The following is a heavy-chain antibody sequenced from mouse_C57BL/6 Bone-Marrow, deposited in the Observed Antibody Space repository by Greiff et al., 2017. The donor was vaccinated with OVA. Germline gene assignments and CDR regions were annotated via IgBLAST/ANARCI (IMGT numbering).Heavy chain of an antibody. D-gene: IGHD2-4*01. Sequence: EVQLVESGAELVRPGASVKLSCTASGFNIKDDYMHWVKQRPEQGLEWIGWIDPENGDTEYASKFQGKATITADTSSNTAYLQLSSLTSEDTAVYYCTTTPIYYDYEGYFDYWGQGTTLTVSS. CDR3: TTTPIYYDYEGYFDY. J-gene: IGHJ2*01. CDR2: IDPENGDT. V-gene: IGHV14-4*01. CDR1: GFNIKDDY.